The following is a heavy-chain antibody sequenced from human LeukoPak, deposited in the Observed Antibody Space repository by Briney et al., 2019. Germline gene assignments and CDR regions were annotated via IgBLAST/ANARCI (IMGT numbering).Heavy chain of an antibody. CDR3: ARSGLAYYYYMDV. D-gene: IGHD2-15*01. CDR2: ISSSSSYI. Sequence: PGGSLRVSCAASGFTFSSYSMNWVRQARGKGLEWVSSISSSSSYIYYADSVKGRFTISRDNAKNSLYLQMNSLRAEDTAVYYCARSGLAYYYYMDVWGKGTTVTVSS. V-gene: IGHV3-21*01. CDR1: GFTFSSYS. J-gene: IGHJ6*03.